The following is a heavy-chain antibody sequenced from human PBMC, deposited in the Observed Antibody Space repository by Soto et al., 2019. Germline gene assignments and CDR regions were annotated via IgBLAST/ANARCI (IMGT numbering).Heavy chain of an antibody. CDR1: GFTFSNYA. Sequence: EVQLLESGGGSVQPGGSLRLFCAASGFTFSNYAMTWVRQAPGKGLEWVSTLTGDGRTFYVDTVKGRFTISRDNSKSTLYLQMNSLGAEDTAVYYCARTDKFISHSSGWANRFDYWGQGTLVTVSA. D-gene: IGHD6-19*01. J-gene: IGHJ4*02. CDR3: ARTDKFISHSSGWANRFDY. V-gene: IGHV3-23*01. CDR2: LTGDGRT.